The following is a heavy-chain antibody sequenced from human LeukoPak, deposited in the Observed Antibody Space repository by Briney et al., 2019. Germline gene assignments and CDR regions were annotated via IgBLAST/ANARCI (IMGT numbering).Heavy chain of an antibody. CDR2: IYYSGST. CDR3: ARGGRRRCSSTSCYGFDP. V-gene: IGHV4-31*03. D-gene: IGHD2-2*01. Sequence: SETLSLTCTVSGGSISSGGYYWSWIRQHPGKGLEWIGYIYYSGSTYYSPSLKSRVTISVDTSKNQFSLKLSSVTAADTAVYYCARGGRRRCSSTSCYGFDPWGQGTLVTVSS. CDR1: GGSISSGGYY. J-gene: IGHJ5*02.